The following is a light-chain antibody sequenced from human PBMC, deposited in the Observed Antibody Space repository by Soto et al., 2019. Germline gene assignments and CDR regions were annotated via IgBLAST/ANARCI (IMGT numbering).Light chain of an antibody. CDR3: QQYANSPLT. CDR1: QSVGNNY. Sequence: EIVLTQSPGTLSLSPGERATLSCRTSQSVGNNYLAWYQQKPAQAPRLLIHGASSRATGIPDRFSGSGSGTDFTLTITRLEPEDFAVYYCQQYANSPLTFGGGTKVEIK. V-gene: IGKV3-20*01. CDR2: GAS. J-gene: IGKJ4*01.